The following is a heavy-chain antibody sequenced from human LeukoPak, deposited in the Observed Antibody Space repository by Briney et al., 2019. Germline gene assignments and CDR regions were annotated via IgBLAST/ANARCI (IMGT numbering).Heavy chain of an antibody. CDR2: ISYDGSNQ. CDR1: GFTFSSYA. V-gene: IGHV3-30-3*01. D-gene: IGHD3-3*01. J-gene: IGHJ4*02. CDR3: ARGGGHTIFGVVNLQPLGY. Sequence: GGALRLSCATSGFTFSSYAMHRVRQAPAKGLGWVEVISYDGSNQYYADSVKGRFTISRDKSKNTLYLQMNSLRAEDTAVYYCARGGGHTIFGVVNLQPLGYWGQGTLVTVSS.